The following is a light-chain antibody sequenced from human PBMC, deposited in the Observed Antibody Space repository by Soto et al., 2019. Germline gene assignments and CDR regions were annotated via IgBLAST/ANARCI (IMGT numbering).Light chain of an antibody. CDR2: GAS. J-gene: IGKJ2*01. CDR3: QQYGSSPT. Sequence: EIVLTQSPGTMSLSPGERATLSCRASQSVSSSYLAWYQQKPGQAPRLLIYGASSRATGIPDRFSGSGSGTDFTLTISRLDPEDFALYYCQQYGSSPTFGQGTKLEIK. CDR1: QSVSSSY. V-gene: IGKV3-20*01.